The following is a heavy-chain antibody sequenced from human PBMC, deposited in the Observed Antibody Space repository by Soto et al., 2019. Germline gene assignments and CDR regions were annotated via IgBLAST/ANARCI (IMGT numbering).Heavy chain of an antibody. CDR3: ARARNYYGSGSYPDY. CDR2: ISYDGSNK. D-gene: IGHD3-10*01. J-gene: IGHJ4*02. Sequence: QVQLVESGGGVVQPGRSLRLSCAASGFTFSSYAMHWVRQAPGKGLEWVAVISYDGSNKYYADSVKGRFTISRDNSKNTLYLQINSLRAEDTAVYYCARARNYYGSGSYPDYWGQGTLVTVSS. V-gene: IGHV3-30-3*01. CDR1: GFTFSSYA.